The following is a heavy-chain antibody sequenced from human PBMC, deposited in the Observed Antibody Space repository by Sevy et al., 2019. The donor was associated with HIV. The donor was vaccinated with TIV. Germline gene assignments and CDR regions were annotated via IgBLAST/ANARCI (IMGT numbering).Heavy chain of an antibody. D-gene: IGHD4-17*01. V-gene: IGHV3-7*01. CDR1: GFTFSSYW. CDR2: IKQDGSEK. CDR3: ARDLEFYDYGDYGPAFMPDY. J-gene: IGHJ4*02. Sequence: GGSLRLSCAASGFTFSSYWMSWVRQAPGKGLEWVANIKQDGSEKYYVDSVKGRFTISRDIAKNTLHLQMNSLRAEDTAVYYCARDLEFYDYGDYGPAFMPDYWGQGTLVTVSS.